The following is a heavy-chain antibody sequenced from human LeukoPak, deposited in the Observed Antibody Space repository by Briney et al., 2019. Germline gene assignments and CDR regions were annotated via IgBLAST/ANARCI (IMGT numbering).Heavy chain of an antibody. Sequence: PSETLSLTCTVSGGSISSGSYCWSWIRQPAGKGLEWIGRIYTSGSTNYNPSLKSRVTISVDTSKNQFSLKLSSVTAADTAVYYCARDYDSPLYDYYYMDVWGKGTTVSVSS. CDR1: GGSISSGSYC. J-gene: IGHJ6*03. CDR3: ARDYDSPLYDYYYMDV. CDR2: IYTSGST. D-gene: IGHD3-3*01. V-gene: IGHV4-61*02.